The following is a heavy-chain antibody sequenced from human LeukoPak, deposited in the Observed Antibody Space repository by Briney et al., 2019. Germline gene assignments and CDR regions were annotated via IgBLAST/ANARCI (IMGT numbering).Heavy chain of an antibody. D-gene: IGHD4-17*01. CDR3: ARGGDDYGDYPGSY. CDR2: IYYSGST. V-gene: IGHV4-30-4*01. Sequence: SETLSLTCTVSGGSISSGDYYWSWIRQPPGKGLEWIGYIYYSGSTYYNPSLKSRVTISVDTSKNQFSLKLSSVTAAGTAVYYCARGGDDYGDYPGSYWGQGTLVTVSS. CDR1: GGSISSGDYY. J-gene: IGHJ4*02.